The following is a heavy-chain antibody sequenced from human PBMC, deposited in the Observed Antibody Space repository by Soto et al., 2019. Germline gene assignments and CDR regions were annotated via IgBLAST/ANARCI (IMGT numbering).Heavy chain of an antibody. Sequence: DVQVVESGGGLIQPGGSLILSCAGSGFIVNGKKYITWVRQAPGKGLDWVSGFYLADGTYYADSVKGRFTVSIDSSKNTVYLQMNNLSPEDTAVYYCATWLLREHAFDIWGLGTMVTVSS. CDR2: FYLADGT. D-gene: IGHD2-15*01. J-gene: IGHJ3*02. V-gene: IGHV3-53*01. CDR3: ATWLLREHAFDI. CDR1: GFIVNGKKY.